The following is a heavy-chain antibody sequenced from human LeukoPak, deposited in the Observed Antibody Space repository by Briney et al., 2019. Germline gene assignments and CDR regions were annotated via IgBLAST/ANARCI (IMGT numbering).Heavy chain of an antibody. CDR1: GFTFTDYP. D-gene: IGHD3-9*01. Sequence: PGGSLRLSCAPSGFTFTDYPMNWVRQAPGKGLEWISNIRTTAEGAKYAYYADSVKGRVTISRDDGKNTLYLHMNILRDDDTAVYYCATDQRYAFDYWGQGSLVTVSS. V-gene: IGHV3-48*02. CDR2: IRTTAEGAKYA. CDR3: ATDQRYAFDY. J-gene: IGHJ4*02.